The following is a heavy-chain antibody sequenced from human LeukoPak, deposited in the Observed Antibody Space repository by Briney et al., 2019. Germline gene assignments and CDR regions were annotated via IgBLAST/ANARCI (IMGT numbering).Heavy chain of an antibody. J-gene: IGHJ6*03. V-gene: IGHV4-59*01. D-gene: IGHD5-18*01. CDR2: IYYSGST. CDR3: AGSVDTAMASMDV. Sequence: SETLSLTCTVSGGSISSYYWSWIRQPPGQGLEWIGYIYYSGSTNYNPSLKSRVTISVDTSKNQFSLKLSSVTAADTAVYYCAGSVDTAMASMDVWGKGTTVTVSS. CDR1: GGSISSYY.